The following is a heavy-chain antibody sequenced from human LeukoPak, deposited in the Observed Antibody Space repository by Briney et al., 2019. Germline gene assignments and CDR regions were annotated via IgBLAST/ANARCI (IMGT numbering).Heavy chain of an antibody. J-gene: IGHJ3*02. CDR3: ARVVTAIPWGIDDAFDI. D-gene: IGHD2-21*02. Sequence: EASVKVSCKASGYTFTGYYMHWVRQAPGQGLEWMGWINPNSGGTNYAQKFQGRVTMTRDTSISTAYMELSRLRSDDTAVYYCARVVTAIPWGIDDAFDIWGQGTMVTVSS. CDR2: INPNSGGT. V-gene: IGHV1-2*02. CDR1: GYTFTGYY.